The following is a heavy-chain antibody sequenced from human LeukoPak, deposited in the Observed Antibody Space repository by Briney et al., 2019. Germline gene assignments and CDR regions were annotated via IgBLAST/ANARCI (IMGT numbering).Heavy chain of an antibody. V-gene: IGHV3-21*01. D-gene: IGHD6-19*01. CDR1: GFTFSSYS. CDR3: ASPGIAVAGTRDY. Sequence: PGGSLRLSCEASGFTFSSYSMNWVRQAPGKGLEWVSSISDSSIYIYYADSVKGRFTISRDNAKNSLYLQMNSLRAEDTAVYYCASPGIAVAGTRDYWGQGTLVTVSS. CDR2: ISDSSIYI. J-gene: IGHJ4*02.